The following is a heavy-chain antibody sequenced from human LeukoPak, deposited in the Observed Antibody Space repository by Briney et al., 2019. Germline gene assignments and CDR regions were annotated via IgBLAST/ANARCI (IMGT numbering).Heavy chain of an antibody. J-gene: IGHJ6*03. CDR2: IKQDGSEK. D-gene: IGHD2-15*01. CDR1: GFTFSSYW. Sequence: GGSLRLSCAASGFTFSSYWMSWVRQAPGKGLEWVANIKQDGSEKYYVDSVKGRFTISRDNAKNSLYLQMNSLRAEDTAVYYCARCEGYCSGGSCIIYYYYYMDVWGKGTTVTISS. V-gene: IGHV3-7*01. CDR3: ARCEGYCSGGSCIIYYYYYMDV.